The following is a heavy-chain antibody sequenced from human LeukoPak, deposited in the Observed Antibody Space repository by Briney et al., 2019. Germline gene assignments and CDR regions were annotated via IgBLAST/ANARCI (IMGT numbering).Heavy chain of an antibody. CDR3: ARGLVPARQRWFDP. J-gene: IGHJ5*02. V-gene: IGHV1-8*01. CDR1: GYTFTSYD. D-gene: IGHD2-2*01. CDR2: MNPNSGNT. Sequence: GASVKVSCKASGYTFTSYDINWVRQTTGQGLEWMGWMNPNSGNTGYAQKFQGRVTMTRNTSISTAYMELSSLRSEDTAVYYCARGLVPARQRWFDPWGQGTLVTVSS.